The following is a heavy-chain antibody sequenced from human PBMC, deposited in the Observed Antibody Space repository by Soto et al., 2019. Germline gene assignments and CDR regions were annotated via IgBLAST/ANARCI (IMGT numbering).Heavy chain of an antibody. Sequence: QVPLVQSGAEVKKPGASVKVSCKASGYTFTTYALHWVRQAPGQRPEWMGWINPASGHTKHSKKFQDRVTITRDTSASTGYMELSSLRSEDTAVYYCGRSVVGATGEILYNAMDVWGQGTTVTVSS. D-gene: IGHD1-26*01. CDR3: GRSVVGATGEILYNAMDV. CDR2: INPASGHT. V-gene: IGHV1-3*01. CDR1: GYTFTTYA. J-gene: IGHJ6*02.